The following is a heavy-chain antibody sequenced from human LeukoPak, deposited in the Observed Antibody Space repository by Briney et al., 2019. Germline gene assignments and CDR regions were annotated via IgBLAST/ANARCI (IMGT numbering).Heavy chain of an antibody. J-gene: IGHJ4*02. CDR1: GSGFTSYW. CDR2: IYPGESDT. CDR3: ARRGGSYYNY. D-gene: IGHD1-26*01. Sequence: GAALKISCKGSGSGFTSYWIGWVRPMPGKGMEWMGIIYPGESDTRYSMYFQGRVTISAAKSITNAYLLWSSTQASDTARHYVARRGGSYYNYWGQGTLVTVSS. V-gene: IGHV5-51*01.